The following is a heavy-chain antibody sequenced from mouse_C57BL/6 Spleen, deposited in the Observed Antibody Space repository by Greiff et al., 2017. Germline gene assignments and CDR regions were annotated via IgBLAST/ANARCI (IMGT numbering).Heavy chain of an antibody. CDR2: IRLKSDNYAT. J-gene: IGHJ4*01. Sequence: EVKVEESGGGLVQPGGSMKLSCVASGFTFSNYWMNWVRQSPEKGLEWVAQIRLKSDNYATHYAESVKGRFTISRDDSKSSVYLQMNNLRAEDTGIYYCTDDYDGAMDYWGQGTSVTVSS. V-gene: IGHV6-3*01. CDR1: GFTFSNYW. CDR3: TDDYDGAMDY. D-gene: IGHD2-4*01.